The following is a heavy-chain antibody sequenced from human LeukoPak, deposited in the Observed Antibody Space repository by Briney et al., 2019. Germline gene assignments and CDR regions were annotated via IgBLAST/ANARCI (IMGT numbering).Heavy chain of an antibody. D-gene: IGHD1-26*01. CDR1: GFTFSSYA. CDR2: ISYDGSNK. CDR3: ARAWEGGGDAFDI. V-gene: IGHV3-30*04. J-gene: IGHJ3*02. Sequence: GGSLRLPCAASGFTFSSYAMHWVRQAPGKGLEWVAVISYDGSNKYYADSVKGRFTISRDNSKNTLYLQMNSLRAEDTAVYYCARAWEGGGDAFDIWGQGTMVTVSS.